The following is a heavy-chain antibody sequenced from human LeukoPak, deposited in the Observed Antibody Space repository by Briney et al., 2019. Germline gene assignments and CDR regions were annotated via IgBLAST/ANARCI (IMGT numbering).Heavy chain of an antibody. Sequence: KPGGSLRLSCAASGFTFSDYYMSWIRQAPGKGLEWVSHISGSGSNIGYADSVKGRLTISRDNAKNSLYLQMNSLRAEDTAVYYCARGLRNTILGGDYYWGQGTLVTVSS. CDR3: ARGLRNTILGGDYY. CDR1: GFTFSDYY. V-gene: IGHV3-11*04. CDR2: ISGSGSNI. D-gene: IGHD3-3*01. J-gene: IGHJ4*02.